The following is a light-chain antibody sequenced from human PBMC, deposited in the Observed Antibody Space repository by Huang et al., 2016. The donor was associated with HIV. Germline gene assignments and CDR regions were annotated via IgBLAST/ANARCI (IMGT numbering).Light chain of an antibody. CDR2: GSF. CDR3: QQRGAWPLT. CDR1: QNINNY. V-gene: IGKV3-11*01. J-gene: IGKJ4*01. Sequence: DIVLTQSPATLSLSPGQRATLSCRASQNINNYLVWYQQKPGQAPRLLIDGSFNRATGIPARFSGSGSGTDFTLTINTLEPEDFAVYYCQQRGAWPLTFGGGTKVEIK.